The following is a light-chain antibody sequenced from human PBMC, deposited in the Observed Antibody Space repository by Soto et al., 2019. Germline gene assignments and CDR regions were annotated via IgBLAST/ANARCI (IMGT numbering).Light chain of an antibody. J-gene: IGLJ1*01. CDR3: CSYGGRSTYV. Sequence: QSVLTQPASVSGFPGQSITISCTGTSSDVGSYNLVSWYQQHPGKAPKLMIYEDTKRPSGVSNRFSGSKSANTASLTISGLQPEDEADYFCCSYGGRSTYVFGTGTKVTVL. CDR1: SSDVGSYNL. V-gene: IGLV2-23*01. CDR2: EDT.